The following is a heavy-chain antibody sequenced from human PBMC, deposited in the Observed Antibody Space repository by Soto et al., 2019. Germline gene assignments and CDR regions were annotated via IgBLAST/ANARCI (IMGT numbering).Heavy chain of an antibody. V-gene: IGHV4-31*03. CDR2: FYYSGTT. CDR3: ARRHDILTGSDSFDV. Sequence: QVQLQESGPGLVKPSQTLSLTCTLSGGSISSEGYYWTWIRRHPGKGLEWIGDFYYSGTTSYNPSLKSRLTISVDTSNNQFSLRLSSVTAADTAMYYCARRHDILTGSDSFDVWGRGTMVTVSS. CDR1: GGSISSEGYY. D-gene: IGHD3-9*01. J-gene: IGHJ3*01.